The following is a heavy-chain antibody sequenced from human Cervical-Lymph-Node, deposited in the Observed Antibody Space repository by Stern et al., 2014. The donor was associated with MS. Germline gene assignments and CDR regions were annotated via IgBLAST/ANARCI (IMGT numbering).Heavy chain of an antibody. CDR1: GGTFSSYA. CDR3: ARDRDLSGSYYNAPDAFDI. D-gene: IGHD3-10*01. CDR2: IIPIFGTA. V-gene: IGHV1-69*01. Sequence: QVQLVQSGAEVKKPGSSVKGSCKASGGTFSSYAISWVRQAPGQGLEWMGGIIPIFGTANYAQKFQGRVTITADESTSTAYMELSSLRSEDTAVYYCARDRDLSGSYYNAPDAFDIWGQGTMVTVSS. J-gene: IGHJ3*02.